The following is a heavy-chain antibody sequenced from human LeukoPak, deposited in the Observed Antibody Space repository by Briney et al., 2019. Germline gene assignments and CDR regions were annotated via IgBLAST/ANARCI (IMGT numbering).Heavy chain of an antibody. CDR1: GGTFSSYT. J-gene: IGHJ4*02. V-gene: IGHV1-69*04. CDR3: ARDREDNWNDRLSYFDY. CDR2: IIPILGIA. D-gene: IGHD1-20*01. Sequence: ASVKVSCKASGGTFSSYTISWVRQAPGQGLEWMGRIIPILGIANYAQKFQGRVTITADKSTSTAYMELSSLRSEDTAVYYCARDREDNWNDRLSYFDYWGQGTLVTVSS.